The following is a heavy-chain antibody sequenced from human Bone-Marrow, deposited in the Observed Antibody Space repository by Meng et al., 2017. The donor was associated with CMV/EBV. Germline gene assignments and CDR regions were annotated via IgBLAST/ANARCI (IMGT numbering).Heavy chain of an antibody. CDR1: GYTFTGYY. CDR2: INPNSGGT. CDR3: ARRGSSTTQKPKYYYGMDV. D-gene: IGHD2-2*01. J-gene: IGHJ6*02. V-gene: IGHV1-2*02. Sequence: ASVKVSCKASGYTFTGYYMHWVRQAPGQGLEWMGWINPNSGGTNYEQKFQGRVTMTRDTSISTAYMELSSLRSDDMAVYYCARRGSSTTQKPKYYYGMDVWGQGTTVTVSS.